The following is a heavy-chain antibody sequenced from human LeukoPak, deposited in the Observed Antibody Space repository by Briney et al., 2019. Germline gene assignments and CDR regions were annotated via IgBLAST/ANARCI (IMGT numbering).Heavy chain of an antibody. D-gene: IGHD3-10*01. V-gene: IGHV3-23*01. Sequence: GGSLRLSCAASGFTFSSYGMSWVRQAPGKGLEWVSAISGSGGSTYYADSVKGRFTISRDNSKNTLYLQMNSLRAEDTAVYYCAKVPTMVRGYYFDYWGQRTLVTVSS. CDR2: ISGSGGST. CDR3: AKVPTMVRGYYFDY. CDR1: GFTFSSYG. J-gene: IGHJ4*02.